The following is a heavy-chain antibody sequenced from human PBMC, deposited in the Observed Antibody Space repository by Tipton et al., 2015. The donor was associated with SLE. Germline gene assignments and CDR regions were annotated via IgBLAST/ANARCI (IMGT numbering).Heavy chain of an antibody. D-gene: IGHD4-17*01. CDR3: ARTPTDLTPGAWAVDI. Sequence: TLSLTCAVSGYSISSGYYWGWIRQPPGKGLEWIGSIYHSGSTYYNPSLKSRVTISVDTSKNQFSLKLSSVTAADTAVYYCARTPTDLTPGAWAVDIWGQGTMVTFSS. J-gene: IGHJ3*02. CDR1: GYSISSGYY. CDR2: IYHSGST. V-gene: IGHV4-38-2*01.